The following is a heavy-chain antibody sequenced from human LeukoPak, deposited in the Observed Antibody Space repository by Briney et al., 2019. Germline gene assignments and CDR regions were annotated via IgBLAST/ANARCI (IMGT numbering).Heavy chain of an antibody. D-gene: IGHD3-3*01. Sequence: WASVKVSCKASGYTFTSYDINWVRQATGQGLEWMGRMNPNSGNTGYAQKFQGRVTMTRNTSISTAYMELSSLRSEDTAVYYCARGRMTYYDFWSGYYRNYYGMDVWGQGTTVTVSS. V-gene: IGHV1-8*01. CDR3: ARGRMTYYDFWSGYYRNYYGMDV. CDR1: GYTFTSYD. CDR2: MNPNSGNT. J-gene: IGHJ6*02.